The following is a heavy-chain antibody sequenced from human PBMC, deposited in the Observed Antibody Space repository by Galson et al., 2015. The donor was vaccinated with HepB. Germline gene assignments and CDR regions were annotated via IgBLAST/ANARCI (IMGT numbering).Heavy chain of an antibody. CDR3: AKWVRDYYDKPTS. V-gene: IGHV3-23*01. D-gene: IGHD3-22*01. Sequence: SLRLSCAASGFTFSDYAMSWFRQAPGKGLEWVSSISRSGHSTFYADPLKGRFTISRDNSKNTLFLQMNSLRAEDTAVYYCAKWVRDYYDKPTSWGQGALVIVSS. J-gene: IGHJ5*02. CDR1: GFTFSDYA. CDR2: ISRSGHST.